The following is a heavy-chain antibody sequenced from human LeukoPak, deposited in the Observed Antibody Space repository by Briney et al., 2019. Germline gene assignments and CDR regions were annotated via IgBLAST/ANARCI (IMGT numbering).Heavy chain of an antibody. CDR2: IIPTLGLA. Sequence: SVKVSCKASGGTFSSFAISWVRQAPGQGLEWMGRIIPTLGLANYPQKFQGRVTITADKSTSTAYMELSSLRSEDTAVYYCAKRISSTYDSSGYSFDYWGQGTLVTVSS. CDR1: GGTFSSFA. D-gene: IGHD3-22*01. CDR3: AKRISSTYDSSGYSFDY. J-gene: IGHJ4*02. V-gene: IGHV1-69*04.